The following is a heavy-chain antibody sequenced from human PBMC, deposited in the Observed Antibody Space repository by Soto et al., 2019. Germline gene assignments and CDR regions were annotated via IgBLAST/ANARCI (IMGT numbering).Heavy chain of an antibody. Sequence: SETLSLTCTVSGGSISSSSYYWGWIRQPPGKGLEWIGSIYYSGSTYYNPSLKSRVTISVDTSKNQFSLKLSSVTAADTAVYYCARHATIFCGGDCSPAFDYWGQGTLVTVSS. D-gene: IGHD2-21*02. CDR2: IYYSGST. J-gene: IGHJ4*02. CDR1: GGSISSSSYY. CDR3: ARHATIFCGGDCSPAFDY. V-gene: IGHV4-39*01.